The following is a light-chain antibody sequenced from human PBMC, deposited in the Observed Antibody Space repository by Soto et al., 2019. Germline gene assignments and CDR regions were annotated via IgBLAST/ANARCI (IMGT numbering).Light chain of an antibody. Sequence: EVVMTQSPATLSVSPGERVTLSCRASQSVSTNLVWYQQKPGQPPKLLFYDASTRATGIPARFSGGGSGTYSPPTTSSLRSEDFEVYNCQQLKIGPRWTFGQGTKGEIK. J-gene: IGKJ1*01. CDR2: DAS. V-gene: IGKV3-15*01. CDR1: QSVSTN. CDR3: QQLKIGPRWT.